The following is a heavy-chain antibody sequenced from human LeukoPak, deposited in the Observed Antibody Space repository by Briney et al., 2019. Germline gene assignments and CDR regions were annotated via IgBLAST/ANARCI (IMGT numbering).Heavy chain of an antibody. CDR1: GFTFDDYG. V-gene: IGHV3-20*04. J-gene: IGHJ5*02. Sequence: PGGSLRLSCAASGFTFDDYGMSWVRQAPGKGLEWVSGINWNGGSTGYADSVKGRFTISRDNAKNSLYLQMNSLRAEDTALYYCARDNGIVVVPAAILGWFDPWGQGTLVTVFS. D-gene: IGHD2-2*01. CDR2: INWNGGST. CDR3: ARDNGIVVVPAAILGWFDP.